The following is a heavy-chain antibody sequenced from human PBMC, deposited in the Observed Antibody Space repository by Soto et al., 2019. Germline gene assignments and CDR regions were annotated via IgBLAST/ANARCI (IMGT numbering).Heavy chain of an antibody. Sequence: PSETLSLTCTVSGGSISSSSYYWGWIRQPPGKGLEWIGSIYYSGSTYYNPSLKSRVTISVDTSKNQFSLKLSSVTAADTAVYYCARRRDGHNSIDYWGQGTLVTVSS. V-gene: IGHV4-39*01. J-gene: IGHJ4*02. CDR1: GGSISSSSYY. CDR3: ARRRDGHNSIDY. CDR2: IYYSGST.